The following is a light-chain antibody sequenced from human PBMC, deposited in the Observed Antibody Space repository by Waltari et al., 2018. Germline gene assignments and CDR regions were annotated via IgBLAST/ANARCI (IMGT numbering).Light chain of an antibody. CDR2: RAS. Sequence: INRRARHSIPNWLAWYPKKPGKAPHLLIYRASNLDSGVPSRFSGSGSETEVTLTISSLQPDDFATDYCHQYDNYWTFGQGTKVEIK. V-gene: IGKV1-5*03. CDR1: HSIPNW. CDR3: HQYDNYWT. J-gene: IGKJ1*01.